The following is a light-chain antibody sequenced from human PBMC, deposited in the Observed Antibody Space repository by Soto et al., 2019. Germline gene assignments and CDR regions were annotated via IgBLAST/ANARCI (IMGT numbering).Light chain of an antibody. V-gene: IGKV1-5*01. J-gene: IGKJ5*01. CDR2: DAS. Sequence: DIEMTQSPSTLSSSVGDRFTISCRASQTIKNCLAWYQQKPGKAPKLLIYDASNLETGVPSRFSGSGSGTDFTLNISRLEPEDFAVYYCQQYGSSPTFGEGTRLEIK. CDR1: QTIKNC. CDR3: QQYGSSPT.